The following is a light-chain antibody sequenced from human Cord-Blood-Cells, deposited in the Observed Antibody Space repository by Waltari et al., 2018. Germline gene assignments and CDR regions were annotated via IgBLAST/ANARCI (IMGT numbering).Light chain of an antibody. CDR3: SSYTSSSTLV. Sequence: QSALTQPASVSGSPGQSITISCTGTSSDVGGYTYVSWYQQHPANAPNLLIYDVSNRPSGVSTRFSGSKSGNTASLTISGLQAEDEADYYCSSYTSSSTLVFGTGTKVTVL. J-gene: IGLJ1*01. V-gene: IGLV2-14*01. CDR1: SSDVGGYTY. CDR2: DVS.